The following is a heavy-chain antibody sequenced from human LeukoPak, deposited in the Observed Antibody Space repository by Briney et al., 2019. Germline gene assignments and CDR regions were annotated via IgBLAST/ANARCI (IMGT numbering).Heavy chain of an antibody. Sequence: GGSLRLSCAASGFTFSDYYMSWIRQAPGKGLEWVSYITSSGSTTSYADSVKGRFAISRDNAKNSLYLQMSSLRVEDTGVYFCARPHYTSASCDRGDYYYYGMDVWGQGTTVTVSS. CDR2: ITSSGSTT. J-gene: IGHJ6*02. CDR1: GFTFSDYY. D-gene: IGHD2-2*02. CDR3: ARPHYTSASCDRGDYYYYGMDV. V-gene: IGHV3-11*01.